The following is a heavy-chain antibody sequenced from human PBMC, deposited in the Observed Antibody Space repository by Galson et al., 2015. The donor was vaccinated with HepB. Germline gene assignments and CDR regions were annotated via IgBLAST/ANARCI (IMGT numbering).Heavy chain of an antibody. CDR2: IGSSGTTI. D-gene: IGHD1-7*01. J-gene: IGHJ4*02. CDR1: GFTFSTYS. Sequence: SLRLSCAASGFTFSTYSMNWVRQAPGKGLEWVSYIGSSGTTIYYADSVKGRFTISRDNAKNSLYLQMNSLRAEDTAVYYCARENYNKNDYWGQGTLVTVSS. CDR3: ARENYNKNDY. V-gene: IGHV3-48*04.